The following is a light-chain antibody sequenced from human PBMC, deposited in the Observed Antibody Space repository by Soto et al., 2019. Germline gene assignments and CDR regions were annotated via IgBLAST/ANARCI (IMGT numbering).Light chain of an antibody. J-gene: IGLJ3*02. CDR2: EVS. CDR1: SSDVGSYNL. Sequence: QSALTQPASVSGSPGQSITISCTGTSSDVGSYNLVSWYQQHPGKAPKLMIYEVSKRPSGVSNRFSGSKSGNTASLTISGLQAEDEADYYCCSYAGSSSNWVFGGGTKPTVL. CDR3: CSYAGSSSNWV. V-gene: IGLV2-23*02.